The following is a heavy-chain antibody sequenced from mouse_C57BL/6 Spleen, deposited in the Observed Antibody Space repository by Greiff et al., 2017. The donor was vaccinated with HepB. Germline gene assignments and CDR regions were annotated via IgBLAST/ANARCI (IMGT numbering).Heavy chain of an antibody. Sequence: QVQLQQSGAELVMPGASVKLSCKASGYTFTSYWMHWVKLRPGQGLEWIGEIDPSDSYTNYNQKFKGKSTLTVDKSSSTAYMQLSSLTSEDSAVYYCARDLAWFAYWGQGTLVTVSA. V-gene: IGHV1-69*01. CDR3: ARDLAWFAY. CDR1: GYTFTSYW. J-gene: IGHJ3*01. CDR2: IDPSDSYT.